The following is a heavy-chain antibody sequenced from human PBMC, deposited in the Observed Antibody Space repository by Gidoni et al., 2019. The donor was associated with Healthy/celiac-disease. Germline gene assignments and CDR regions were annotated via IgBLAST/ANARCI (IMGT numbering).Heavy chain of an antibody. CDR1: GCPISSYY. CDR3: ARGLQEYSSSSGAFDI. J-gene: IGHJ3*02. Sequence: QVQLQESGPGLVKPSETLSLTCNVSGCPISSYYWSWIRQPAGQGLEWIGRIYTSGSTNYNPSLKSRVTMSVDTSKNQFSLKLSSVTAADTAVYYCARGLQEYSSSSGAFDIWGQGTMVTVSS. V-gene: IGHV4-4*07. D-gene: IGHD6-6*01. CDR2: IYTSGST.